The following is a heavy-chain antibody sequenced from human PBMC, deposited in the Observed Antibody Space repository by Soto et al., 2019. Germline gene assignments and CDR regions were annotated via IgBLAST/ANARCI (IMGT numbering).Heavy chain of an antibody. D-gene: IGHD1-26*01. CDR2: IYHSGRT. J-gene: IGHJ5*02. CDR3: ARDEGELRFRWFDP. CDR1: GGSISSSNW. Sequence: QVQLQESGPGLVKPSGTLSLTCAVSGGSISSSNWWSWVRQPPGKGLEWIGEIYHSGRTNYNPSHKSAVTISVDKSKHQFSLKLGSVTAADTAVYYCARDEGELRFRWFDPWGQGTLVTVSS. V-gene: IGHV4-4*02.